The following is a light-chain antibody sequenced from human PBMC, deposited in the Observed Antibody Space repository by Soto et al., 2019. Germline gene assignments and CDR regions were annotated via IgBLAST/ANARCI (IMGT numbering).Light chain of an antibody. Sequence: QSALTQPPSASGSPGQSVTISCTGTSSDIGAYNYVSWYQQHPGKAPKFMIYEVSNRPSGVPDRFSGSESGNTASLTVSGLQAEDEADYYCSSYAGSYTFVFGTGTKLTVL. V-gene: IGLV2-8*01. J-gene: IGLJ1*01. CDR2: EVS. CDR1: SSDIGAYNY. CDR3: SSYAGSYTFV.